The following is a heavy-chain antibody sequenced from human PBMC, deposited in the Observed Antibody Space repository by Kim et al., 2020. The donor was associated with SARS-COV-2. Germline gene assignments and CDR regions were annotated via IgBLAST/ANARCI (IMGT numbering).Heavy chain of an antibody. Sequence: KSRVTISVDTSKNQFSLKLSSVTAADTAVYYCAREPWYCSGGSCHGSLDPWGQGTLVTVSS. CDR3: AREPWYCSGGSCHGSLDP. V-gene: IGHV4-31*02. D-gene: IGHD2-15*01. J-gene: IGHJ5*02.